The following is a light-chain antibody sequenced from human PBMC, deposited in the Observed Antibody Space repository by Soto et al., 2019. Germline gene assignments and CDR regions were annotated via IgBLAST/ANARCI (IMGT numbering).Light chain of an antibody. CDR1: QGIGTW. Sequence: DVQVTQSPSFVSASVGDTVTITCRASQGIGTWLAWYQQKPGKAPNLLIYGASNLPSGVPPRFSGSGLGTHFTLTIVSLQPEDFATYFCQQTNSFPVTFGQGTRLEI. CDR3: QQTNSFPVT. V-gene: IGKV1D-12*01. J-gene: IGKJ5*01. CDR2: GAS.